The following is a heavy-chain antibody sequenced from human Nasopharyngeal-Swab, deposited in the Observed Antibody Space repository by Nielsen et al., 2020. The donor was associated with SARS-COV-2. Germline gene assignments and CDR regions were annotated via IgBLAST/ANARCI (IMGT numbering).Heavy chain of an antibody. J-gene: IGHJ4*02. CDR1: GFTFSGSA. D-gene: IGHD6-13*01. Sequence: GESLKISCAASGFTFSGSAMHWVRQASGKGLEWVGRIRSKASSYATAYAASVKGRFTISRDDSKNTAYLQMNSLKTEDTAVYYCTRSIAGGYWGQGTLVTVSS. CDR2: IRSKASSYAT. V-gene: IGHV3-73*01. CDR3: TRSIAGGY.